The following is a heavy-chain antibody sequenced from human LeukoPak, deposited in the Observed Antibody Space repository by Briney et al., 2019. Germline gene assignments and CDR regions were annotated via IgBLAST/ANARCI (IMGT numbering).Heavy chain of an antibody. D-gene: IGHD5-24*01. CDR1: EFSFGSYG. CDR2: ISYDGSNK. Sequence: KPGGSLRLSCAASEFSFGSYGMHWVRQAPGKGLEWVAVISYDGSNKYYADSVKGRFTISRDNSKNTLYLQTDSLRAEDTGVYYCAKDLGSYGDGYNTMDSVFDYWGQGTLVTVSS. V-gene: IGHV3-30*18. CDR3: AKDLGSYGDGYNTMDSVFDY. J-gene: IGHJ4*02.